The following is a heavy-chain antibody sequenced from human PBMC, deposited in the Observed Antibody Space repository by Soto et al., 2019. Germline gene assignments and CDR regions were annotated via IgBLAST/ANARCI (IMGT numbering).Heavy chain of an antibody. J-gene: IGHJ6*02. CDR3: ARVVEWGFGELYKQPLGMGV. CDR1: GFTFSSYS. CDR2: ISSSSSTI. Sequence: EVQLVESGGGLVQPGGSLRLSCAASGFTFSSYSMNWVRQAPGKGLEWVSYISSSSSTIYYADSVKGRFTISRDNAKNALHLQVNSMSDDDTAVYYCARVVEWGFGELYKQPLGMGVWGQGTTVTVCS. V-gene: IGHV3-48*02. D-gene: IGHD3-10*01.